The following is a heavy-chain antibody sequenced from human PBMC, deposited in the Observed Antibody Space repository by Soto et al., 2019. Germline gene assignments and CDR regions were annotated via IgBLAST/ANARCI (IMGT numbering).Heavy chain of an antibody. J-gene: IGHJ4*02. D-gene: IGHD5-12*01. CDR1: GGSISSGDYY. Sequence: QVQLQESGPGLVKPSQTLSLTCTVSGGSISSGDYYWSWIRQPPGKGLEWIGYIYYSGSTYYNPSLKSRVTISVYASKNQFSLKLSSVTAADTAVYYCASEVDWLAFSFDYWGQGTLVTVSS. CDR2: IYYSGST. CDR3: ASEVDWLAFSFDY. V-gene: IGHV4-30-4*01.